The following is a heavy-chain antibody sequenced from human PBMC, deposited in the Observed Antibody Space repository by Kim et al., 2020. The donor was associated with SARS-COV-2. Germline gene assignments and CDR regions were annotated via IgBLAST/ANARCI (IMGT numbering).Heavy chain of an antibody. Sequence: GGSLRLSCAASGFTFSAYAMSWVRQAPGKGLEWVSHSSGSDGSTDYADSVKGRFIISRDNSKNTLHMQMNSLRAEDTAVYYCAKHFGSSGSEFQHWGQGT. V-gene: IGHV3-23*01. D-gene: IGHD3-22*01. CDR2: SSGSDGST. CDR3: AKHFGSSGSEFQH. CDR1: GFTFSAYA. J-gene: IGHJ1*01.